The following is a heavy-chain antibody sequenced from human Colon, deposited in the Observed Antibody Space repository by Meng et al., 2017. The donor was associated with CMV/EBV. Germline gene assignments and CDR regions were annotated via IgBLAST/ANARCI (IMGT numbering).Heavy chain of an antibody. D-gene: IGHD3-16*01. Sequence: GGSLRLSCAASGFTLSSYGMHWVRQAPGKGLEWVSFIRFDGSNKYFSESVKGRFTISRDNTKNSLYLQMNSLRAEDTAVYYCARDPWGYYWGQGTLVTVSS. V-gene: IGHV3-30*02. J-gene: IGHJ4*02. CDR2: IRFDGSNK. CDR1: GFTLSSYG. CDR3: ARDPWGYY.